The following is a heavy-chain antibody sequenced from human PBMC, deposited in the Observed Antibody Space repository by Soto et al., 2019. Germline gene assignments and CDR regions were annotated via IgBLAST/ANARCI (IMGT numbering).Heavy chain of an antibody. V-gene: IGHV3-30-3*01. D-gene: IGHD1-1*01. Sequence: GGSLRLPCVASGFTFGTYGIHWVRQAPGKGLQWVALVSYEGANTYYAASVKGRFTISRDNSKSTLYLQMDSLRPEDTGVYYCARVTPGNNLYYFSGLDVWGQGTSVTVSS. J-gene: IGHJ6*02. CDR3: ARVTPGNNLYYFSGLDV. CDR1: GFTFGTYG. CDR2: VSYEGANT.